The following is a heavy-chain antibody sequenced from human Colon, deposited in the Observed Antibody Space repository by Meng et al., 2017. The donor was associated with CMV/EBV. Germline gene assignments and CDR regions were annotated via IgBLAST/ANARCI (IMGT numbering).Heavy chain of an antibody. J-gene: IGHJ5*02. CDR1: GFAFSNYI. Sequence: GESLKISCAASGFAFSNYIMTWVRQAPGKGLEWVSFIVGSGASTNYADSVKGRFTISRDNSKNTLYLQMNSLRAEDTAVYYCAKEIVPAAPTGCFDPWGQGTLVTVSS. CDR3: AKEIVPAAPTGCFDP. CDR2: IVGSGAST. V-gene: IGHV3-23*01. D-gene: IGHD2-2*01.